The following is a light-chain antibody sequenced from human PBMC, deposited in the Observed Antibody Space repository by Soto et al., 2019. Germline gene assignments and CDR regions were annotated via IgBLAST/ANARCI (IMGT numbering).Light chain of an antibody. J-gene: IGKJ2*01. CDR3: QQYYNWPPYT. CDR2: GAS. V-gene: IGKV3-15*01. CDR1: QSVSSN. Sequence: EIVMTQSPATLSVSPGERATLSCRASQSVSSNLAWYQQKPGQAPRLLMYGASTRATGIPARFSGSGSGTEFTLTISSLQYEDFAVYFCQQYYNWPPYTFGQGTKLEIK.